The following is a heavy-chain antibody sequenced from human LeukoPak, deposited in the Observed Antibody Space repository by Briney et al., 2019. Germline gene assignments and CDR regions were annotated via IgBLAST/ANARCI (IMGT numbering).Heavy chain of an antibody. D-gene: IGHD3-22*01. CDR1: GGSISSYY. CDR2: IYTSGST. V-gene: IGHV4-4*07. J-gene: IGHJ4*02. CDR3: ARDAYYYDSSSYYSKPPGGGG. Sequence: SETLSLTCTVSGGSISSYYWSWIRQPAGKGLEWIGRIYTSGSTNYNPSLKSRVTMSVDTSKNQFSLKLSSVTAADTAVYYCARDAYYYDSSSYYSKPPGGGGWGQGTLVTVSS.